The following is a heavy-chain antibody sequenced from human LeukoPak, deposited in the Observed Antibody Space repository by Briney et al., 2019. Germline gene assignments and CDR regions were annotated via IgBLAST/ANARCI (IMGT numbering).Heavy chain of an antibody. CDR3: ARDRDRLDY. CDR2: MYYSGTS. Sequence: SETLSLTCTVSGASVSSGSYYWSWIRQPPGKGLEWIGYMYYSGTSNYNPSLKSRVTISVDTSKNQFSLKLSSLAAADTAVYYCARDRDRLDYWGQGTLVTVSS. J-gene: IGHJ4*02. D-gene: IGHD3-22*01. CDR1: GASVSSGSYY. V-gene: IGHV4-61*01.